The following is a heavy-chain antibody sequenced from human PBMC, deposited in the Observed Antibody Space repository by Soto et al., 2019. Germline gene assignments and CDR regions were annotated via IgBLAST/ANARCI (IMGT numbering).Heavy chain of an antibody. V-gene: IGHV3-48*01. J-gene: IGHJ3*02. CDR3: ARELNLRGGGAFDI. CDR2: ISSSSSTI. D-gene: IGHD2-15*01. Sequence: PGGSLRLSCTASGFPFRSYSMNWVRQAPGKGLEWVSYISSSSSTIYYADSVKGRFTISRDNAKNSLYLQMNSLRAEDTAVYYCARELNLRGGGAFDIWGQGTMVTVSS. CDR1: GFPFRSYS.